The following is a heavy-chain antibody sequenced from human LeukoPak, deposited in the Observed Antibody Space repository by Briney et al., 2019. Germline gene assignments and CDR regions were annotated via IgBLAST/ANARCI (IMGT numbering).Heavy chain of an antibody. Sequence: NPSETLSLTCTVSGGSINSPNSYWGWIRQPPGKGLEWIGSIFHDGTTYYSPSLKSRVTVSVDTSLNQFSLSLMSMTAADTAVYYCARRVVAGTTVGFWGQGNLVTVSS. CDR2: IFHDGTT. CDR3: ARRVVAGTTVGF. J-gene: IGHJ4*02. CDR1: GGSINSPNSY. V-gene: IGHV4-39*01. D-gene: IGHD1-1*01.